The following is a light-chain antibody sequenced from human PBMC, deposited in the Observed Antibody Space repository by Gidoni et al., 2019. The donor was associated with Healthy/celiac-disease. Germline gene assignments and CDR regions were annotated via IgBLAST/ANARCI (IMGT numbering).Light chain of an antibody. CDR1: QSVSSY. J-gene: IGKJ3*01. Sequence: EIVLTQSPATLSLSPGERATLSCRASQSVSSYLAWYQQKPGQAPRLLIYDASNRATSIPARFSGSGSGTDFTLTISSLEPEDFAVYYCQQRSNWPPGIFTFGPGTKVDIK. CDR3: QQRSNWPPGIFT. CDR2: DAS. V-gene: IGKV3-11*01.